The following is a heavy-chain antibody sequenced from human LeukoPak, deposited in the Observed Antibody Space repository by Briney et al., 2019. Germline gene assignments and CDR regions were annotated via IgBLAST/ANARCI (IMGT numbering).Heavy chain of an antibody. CDR3: AKDFKSHDTYYDILTGYTPPDY. J-gene: IGHJ4*02. V-gene: IGHV3-23*01. CDR2: ISGSGGST. Sequence: PGGSLRLSCAASGFIFSSYAMSWVRQAPGKGLEWVSAISGSGGSTYYADSVKGRFTISRDNSKNTLYLQMNSLRAEDTAVYYCAKDFKSHDTYYDILTGYTPPDYWGQGTLVTVSS. D-gene: IGHD3-9*01. CDR1: GFIFSSYA.